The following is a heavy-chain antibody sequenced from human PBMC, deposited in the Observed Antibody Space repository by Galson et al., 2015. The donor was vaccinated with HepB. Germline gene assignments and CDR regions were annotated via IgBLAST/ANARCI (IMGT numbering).Heavy chain of an antibody. V-gene: IGHV1-24*01. CDR1: GYTLTELS. CDR3: ATLDSSGYYFSGDY. Sequence: SVKVSCKVSGYTLTELSMHWVRQAPGKGLEWMGGFDPEDGETIYAQKFQGRVTMTEDTSTDTAYMELSSLRSEDTAVYYCATLDSSGYYFSGDYWGQGTLVTVSS. D-gene: IGHD3-22*01. CDR2: FDPEDGET. J-gene: IGHJ4*02.